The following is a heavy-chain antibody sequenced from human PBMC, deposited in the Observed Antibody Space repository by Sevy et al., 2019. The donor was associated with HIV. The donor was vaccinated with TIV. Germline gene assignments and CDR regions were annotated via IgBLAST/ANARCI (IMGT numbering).Heavy chain of an antibody. CDR1: GFTFSSYS. Sequence: GGSLRLSCAASGFTFSSYSMNWVRQAPGKGLEWVSSISSSSSYIYYADSVKGRFTISRDNAKNSLYLQMKSLRAEDTAVYYCARDLATVTSYYGMDVWGQGTTVTVSS. CDR3: ARDLATVTSYYGMDV. D-gene: IGHD4-17*01. J-gene: IGHJ6*02. CDR2: ISSSSSYI. V-gene: IGHV3-21*01.